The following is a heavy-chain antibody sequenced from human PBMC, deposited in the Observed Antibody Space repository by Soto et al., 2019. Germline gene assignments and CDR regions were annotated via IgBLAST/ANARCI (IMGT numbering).Heavy chain of an antibody. J-gene: IGHJ6*02. CDR1: GFTFSSYA. V-gene: IGHV3-23*01. Sequence: EVQLLESGGGLVQPGGSLRLSCAASGFTFSSYAMSWVRQAPGKGLEWVSAISGSGGSTYYADSVKGRFTISRDNSKTTLYLQMHSLRGEDTDVYDCAKGSQWLTLYRYYYDGMDVWGQGTTVTVSS. CDR2: ISGSGGST. D-gene: IGHD5-12*01. CDR3: AKGSQWLTLYRYYYDGMDV.